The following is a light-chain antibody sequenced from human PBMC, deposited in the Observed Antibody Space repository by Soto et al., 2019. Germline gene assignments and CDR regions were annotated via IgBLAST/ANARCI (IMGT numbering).Light chain of an antibody. Sequence: EIVMTQSPATLSVSPGERATLSCRASQSVRSKLAWYQQKPGQAPRLLIYDASTRAPGVPARFSGSGSGTEFTLTISSLQSEDFAVYSCQHYNNCPAFGQGNKVEIK. CDR1: QSVRSK. CDR2: DAS. V-gene: IGKV3-15*01. J-gene: IGKJ1*01. CDR3: QHYNNCPA.